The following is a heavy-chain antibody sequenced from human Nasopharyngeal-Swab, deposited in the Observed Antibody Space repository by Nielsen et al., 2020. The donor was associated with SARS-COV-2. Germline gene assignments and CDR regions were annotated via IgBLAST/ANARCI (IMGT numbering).Heavy chain of an antibody. CDR2: IYPGDSDT. D-gene: IGHD1-1*01. CDR3: ARLISRFNWNDGFDY. V-gene: IGHV5-51*01. Sequence: VRQMPGKGLEWMGIIYPGDSDTRYSPSSQGQVTISADKSISTAYLQWSSLEASDTAMYYCARLISRFNWNDGFDYWGQGTLVTVSS. J-gene: IGHJ4*02.